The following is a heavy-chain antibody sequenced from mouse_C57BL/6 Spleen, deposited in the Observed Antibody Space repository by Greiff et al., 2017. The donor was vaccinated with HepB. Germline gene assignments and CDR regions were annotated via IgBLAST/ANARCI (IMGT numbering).Heavy chain of an antibody. Sequence: VQLQQSGPELVKPGASVKISCKASGYAFSSSWMNWVKQRPGKGLEWIGRIYPGDGDTNYNGKFKGKATLTADKSSSTAYMQLSSLTSEDSAVYFCARGPYDYDGYFDVWGTGTTDTVSS. CDR3: ARGPYDYDGYFDV. CDR2: IYPGDGDT. V-gene: IGHV1-82*01. J-gene: IGHJ1*03. D-gene: IGHD2-4*01. CDR1: GYAFSSSW.